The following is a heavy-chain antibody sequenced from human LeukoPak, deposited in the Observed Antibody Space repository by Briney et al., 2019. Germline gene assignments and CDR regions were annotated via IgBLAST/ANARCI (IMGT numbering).Heavy chain of an antibody. CDR2: ISNIGSTT. CDR1: GVTLSNYY. J-gene: IGHJ4*02. CDR3: ASDISNKGFDY. D-gene: IGHD2/OR15-2a*01. Sequence: PGGSLRLSCTSSGVTLSNYYMSWIRQAPGKGREGISYISNIGSTTFYADSVKGRFTISRDNGKNSVYLQMNSLTAEDTAVYYCASDISNKGFDYWGEGTLVTVSS. V-gene: IGHV3-11*04.